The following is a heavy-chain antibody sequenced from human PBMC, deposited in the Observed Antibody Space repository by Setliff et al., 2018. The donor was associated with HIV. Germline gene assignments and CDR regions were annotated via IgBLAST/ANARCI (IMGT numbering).Heavy chain of an antibody. CDR1: GYSIGSGYY. V-gene: IGHV4-38-2*01. J-gene: IGHJ4*02. D-gene: IGHD4-4*01. CDR2: VYHSGST. Sequence: SETLSLTCVVSGYSIGSGYYWGWIRQTPGEGLEWIGSVYHSGSTYYNPSLKSRVTVSAATSKNQFSLKLTSVTAADTAVYYCARGLNSSLQDRTWGQGTLVTVSS. CDR3: ARGLNSSLQDRT.